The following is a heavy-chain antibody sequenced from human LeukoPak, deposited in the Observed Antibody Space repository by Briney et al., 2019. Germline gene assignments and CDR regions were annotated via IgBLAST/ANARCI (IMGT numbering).Heavy chain of an antibody. CDR1: GGSISSYY. D-gene: IGHD2-21*02. CDR3: ARLESAYCGGDCYSGYFDY. Sequence: SETLSLTCTVSGGSISSYYWSWIRQPPGKGLEWIGYIYYSGSTNYNPSLKSRVTISVDTSKNQFSLKLSSVTAADTAVYYCARLESAYCGGDCYSGYFDYWGQGTLVTVSS. V-gene: IGHV4-59*01. CDR2: IYYSGST. J-gene: IGHJ4*02.